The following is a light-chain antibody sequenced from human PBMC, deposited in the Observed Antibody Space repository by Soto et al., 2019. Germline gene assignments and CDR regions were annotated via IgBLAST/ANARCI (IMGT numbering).Light chain of an antibody. J-gene: IGLJ2*01. CDR2: EVS. Sequence: QSVLTQFASVSGSPGQSITISCTGTSSDIGGYHYVSWYQHHPGKAPKLMIYEVSNRPSGVSDRFSGSKSGSTASLTISGLQAEDEADYYRSSYVSGNTLVFGGGTKVTVL. CDR1: SSDIGGYHY. V-gene: IGLV2-14*01. CDR3: SSYVSGNTLV.